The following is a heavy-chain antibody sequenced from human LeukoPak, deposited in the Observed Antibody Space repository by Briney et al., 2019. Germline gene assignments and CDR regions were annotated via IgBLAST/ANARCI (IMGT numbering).Heavy chain of an antibody. CDR1: GGSISTFY. CDR2: VYYSGST. V-gene: IGHV4-59*01. J-gene: IGHJ5*02. CDR3: ARDGVAVAGTWGYWFDP. Sequence: SETLSLTCTVSGGSISTFYWSWLRQPPGKQLEWIGYVYYSGSTNYNPSFKTRVTISVDTSKNQFSLKLSSVTPADTAVYYCARDGVAVAGTWGYWFDPWGQGTQVTVSS. D-gene: IGHD6-13*01.